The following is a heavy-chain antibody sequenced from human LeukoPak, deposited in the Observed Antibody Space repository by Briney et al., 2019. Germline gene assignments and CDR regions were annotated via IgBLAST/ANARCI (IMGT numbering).Heavy chain of an antibody. V-gene: IGHV4-39*01. CDR3: ARGTGWLDP. D-gene: IGHD7-27*01. CDR1: GGSISSSSYY. Sequence: SETLSLTCTVSGGSISSSSYYWGWIRQPPGKGLEWIGSIYYSGNTYYNPSLKSRVTISVDTSKNQFSLKLTSVTAADTAVYYCARGTGWLDPWGQGVLVTVSS. CDR2: IYYSGNT. J-gene: IGHJ5*02.